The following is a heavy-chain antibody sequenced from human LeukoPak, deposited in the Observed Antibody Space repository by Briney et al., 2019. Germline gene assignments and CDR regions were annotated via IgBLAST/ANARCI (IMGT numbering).Heavy chain of an antibody. Sequence: PGGSLRLSCAASGFTFDDYAMHWVRQAPGKGLEWVSGISWNSGRIGYADSVKGRFTISRDNAKNSLYLQMNSLRAEDTALYYCAKEMKYGSGGYIIDYWGQGTLVTVSS. CDR2: ISWNSGRI. CDR3: AKEMKYGSGGYIIDY. CDR1: GFTFDDYA. V-gene: IGHV3-9*01. D-gene: IGHD3-10*01. J-gene: IGHJ4*02.